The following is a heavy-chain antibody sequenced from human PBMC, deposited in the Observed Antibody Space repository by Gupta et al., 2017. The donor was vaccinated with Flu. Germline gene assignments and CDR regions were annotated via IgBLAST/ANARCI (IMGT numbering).Heavy chain of an antibody. D-gene: IGHD3-9*01. J-gene: IGHJ4*02. V-gene: IGHV1-18*01. CDR1: GYTFTNFG. Sequence: QVQLVQSGAEVKKPGASVKVSCKASGYTFTNFGISWVRQAPGQGLEWMGWIRVNNGNTNYAQNLQGRVSMTTDTSTTTAYMELTSLRSDDTAVYYCARDRGDFLTAYSLDFWGQGTLVTVSS. CDR2: IRVNNGNT. CDR3: ARDRGDFLTAYSLDF.